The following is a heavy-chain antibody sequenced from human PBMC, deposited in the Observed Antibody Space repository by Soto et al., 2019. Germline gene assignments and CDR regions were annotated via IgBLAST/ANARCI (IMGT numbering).Heavy chain of an antibody. CDR3: ARGYCSGGSCYDAAFDI. J-gene: IGHJ3*02. V-gene: IGHV1-69*02. D-gene: IGHD2-15*01. Sequence: SVKVSCKASGGTFSSYTIRWVRQAPGQGLEWMGRIIPILGIANYAQKFQGRVTITADKSTSTAYMELSSLRSEDTAVYYCARGYCSGGSCYDAAFDIRGQGTMVTVSS. CDR2: IIPILGIA. CDR1: GGTFSSYT.